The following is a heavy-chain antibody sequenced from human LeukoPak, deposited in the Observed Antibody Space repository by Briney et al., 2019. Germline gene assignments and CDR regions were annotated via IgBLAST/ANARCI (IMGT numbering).Heavy chain of an antibody. CDR1: GFTFSSYG. CDR3: AKDSGSYCYYYYGMDV. D-gene: IGHD1-26*01. CDR2: ISYDGSNK. J-gene: IGHJ6*02. Sequence: GRSLRLSCAASGFTFSSYGMHWVRQASGKGLEWVAVISYDGSNKYYADSVKGRFTISRDNSKNTLYLQMNSLRAEDTAVYYCAKDSGSYCYYYYGMDVWGQGTTVTVSS. V-gene: IGHV3-30*18.